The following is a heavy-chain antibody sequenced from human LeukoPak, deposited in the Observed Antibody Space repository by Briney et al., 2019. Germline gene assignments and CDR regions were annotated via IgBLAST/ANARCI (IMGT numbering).Heavy chain of an antibody. D-gene: IGHD3-3*01. J-gene: IGHJ4*02. CDR1: GGSFRDSY. V-gene: IGHV4-34*01. CDR3: ARGWSGTLFDY. Sequence: SETLSLTCAVYGGSFRDSYWSWSRQPPGKGLEWIGEINHSGSTNYNPSLKSRVTISVDTSKNHFSLKLSSVTAADTAVYYCARGWSGTLFDYWGQGTLVTVSS. CDR2: INHSGST.